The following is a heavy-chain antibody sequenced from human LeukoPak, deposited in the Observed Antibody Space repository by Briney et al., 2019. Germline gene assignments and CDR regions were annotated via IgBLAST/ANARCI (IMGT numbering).Heavy chain of an antibody. CDR3: ARGGNWFDP. CDR1: GGSISGSSYY. V-gene: IGHV4-39*01. Sequence: SETLSLTCTVSGGSISGSSYYWGWIRQPPGKGLEWIGSIYYSGSTYYNPSLKSRVTISVDTSKNQFSLKLGSVTAADTAVYYCARGGNWFDPWGQGTLVTVSS. CDR2: IYYSGST. J-gene: IGHJ5*02.